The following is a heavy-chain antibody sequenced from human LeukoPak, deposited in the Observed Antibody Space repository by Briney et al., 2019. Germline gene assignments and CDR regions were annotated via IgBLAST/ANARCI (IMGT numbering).Heavy chain of an antibody. CDR1: GGSISSGGYY. J-gene: IGHJ4*02. D-gene: IGHD3-10*01. V-gene: IGHV4-31*03. CDR3: ARGEGYYGANFDY. CDR2: IYYSGST. Sequence: SETLSLTCTVSGGSISSGGYYWSWIRQHPGDGLEWIGYIYYSGSTYYNPSLKSRVTISVDTSKNQFSLKLSSVTAADTAVYYCARGEGYYGANFDYWGQGTLVTVSS.